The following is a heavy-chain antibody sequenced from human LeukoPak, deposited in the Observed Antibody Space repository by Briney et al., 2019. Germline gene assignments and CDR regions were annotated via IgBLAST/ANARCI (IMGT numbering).Heavy chain of an antibody. Sequence: GGSRRLSCAASGFTFISYGMHGGRQAPGKGLEWVAFIRYDGSNKDYADSVKGRFTISRDNSKNTLYLQMNSLRAEDTAVYYCARRIAAAKHFDYWGQGTLVTVSS. D-gene: IGHD6-13*01. CDR1: GFTFISYG. CDR3: ARRIAAAKHFDY. J-gene: IGHJ4*02. V-gene: IGHV3-30*02. CDR2: IRYDGSNK.